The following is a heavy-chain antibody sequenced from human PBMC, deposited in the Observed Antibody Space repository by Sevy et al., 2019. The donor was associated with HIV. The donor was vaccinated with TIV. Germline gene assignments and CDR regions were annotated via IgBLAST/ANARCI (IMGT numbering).Heavy chain of an antibody. CDR3: TRWKGLQSIFDY. CDR2: LKSRADGGTV. V-gene: IGHV3-49*04. CDR1: GFTFGDYA. J-gene: IGHJ4*02. D-gene: IGHD1-1*01. Sequence: GGSLRLSCTTSGFTFGDYAMTWVRQAPGKGLEWVAFLKSRADGGTVDHAASVKGRLTISSDASKSIAYLQMNDLTTEDTGVYYCTRWKGLQSIFDYWGQGALVTVSS.